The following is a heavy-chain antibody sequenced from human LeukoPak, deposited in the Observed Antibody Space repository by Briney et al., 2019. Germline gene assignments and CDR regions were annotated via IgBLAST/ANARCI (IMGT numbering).Heavy chain of an antibody. D-gene: IGHD3-3*01. Sequence: SETLSLTCTVSGGSISSYYWSWIRQPAEKGLEWIGRIYTSGSTNYNPSLKSRVTMSVDTSKNQFSLKLSSVTAADTAVYYCARASLEWFNDAFDIWGQGTMVTVSS. CDR1: GGSISSYY. J-gene: IGHJ3*02. CDR3: ARASLEWFNDAFDI. V-gene: IGHV4-4*07. CDR2: IYTSGST.